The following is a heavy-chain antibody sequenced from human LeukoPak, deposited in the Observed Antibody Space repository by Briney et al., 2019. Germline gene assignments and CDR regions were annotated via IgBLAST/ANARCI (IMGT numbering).Heavy chain of an antibody. D-gene: IGHD3-22*01. CDR1: GFTFSSYA. CDR2: ISGSGGST. Sequence: PGGSLRLSCAASGFTFSSYAMSWVRQAPGKGLEWVSAISGSGGSTYYADSVKGRFIISRDNSKNTLYLQMNSLRAEDTAVYYCAKVRTIDYYDSSGLLGYFDYWGQGTLVTVSA. J-gene: IGHJ4*02. CDR3: AKVRTIDYYDSSGLLGYFDY. V-gene: IGHV3-23*01.